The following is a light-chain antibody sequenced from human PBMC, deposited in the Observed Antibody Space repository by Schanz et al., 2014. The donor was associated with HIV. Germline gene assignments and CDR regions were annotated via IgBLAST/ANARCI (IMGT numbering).Light chain of an antibody. CDR1: SSSIKTNT. J-gene: IGLJ3*02. CDR2: ANN. V-gene: IGLV1-44*01. CDR3: ATWDDSLNGWV. Sequence: QSVLTQPPSASGTPGQRVTISCSGSSSSIKTNTVNWFQQLPGTAPKLLMYANNQRASGVPDRISGSGSGTSASLAISGLQSEDEADYYCATWDDSLNGWVFGGGTKLTVL.